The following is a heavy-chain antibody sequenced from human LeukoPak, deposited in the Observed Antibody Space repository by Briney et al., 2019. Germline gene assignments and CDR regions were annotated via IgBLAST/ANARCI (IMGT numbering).Heavy chain of an antibody. J-gene: IGHJ4*02. Sequence: ASVKVSCKVSGYTLTELSMHWVRQAPGKGLGRMGGFDPEDGETIYAQKFQGRVTMTEDTSTDTAYMELSSLRSEDTAVYYCATSVAGTVGYFDYWGQGTLVTVSS. D-gene: IGHD6-19*01. CDR2: FDPEDGET. CDR3: ATSVAGTVGYFDY. CDR1: GYTLTELS. V-gene: IGHV1-24*01.